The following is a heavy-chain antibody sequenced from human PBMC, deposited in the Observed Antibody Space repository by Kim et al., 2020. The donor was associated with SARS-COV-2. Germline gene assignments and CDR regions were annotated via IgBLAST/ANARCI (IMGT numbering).Heavy chain of an antibody. V-gene: IGHV1-18*01. J-gene: IGHJ4*02. CDR3: ARDRVVISSGTWGY. D-gene: IGHD3-10*01. Sequence: ASVKVSCKASGYTFTSYGISWVRQAPGQGLEWMGWISAYNGNTNYAQKLQGRVTMTTDTSTSTAYMELRSLRSDDTAVYYCARDRVVISSGTWGYWGQGTLVTVSS. CDR1: GYTFTSYG. CDR2: ISAYNGNT.